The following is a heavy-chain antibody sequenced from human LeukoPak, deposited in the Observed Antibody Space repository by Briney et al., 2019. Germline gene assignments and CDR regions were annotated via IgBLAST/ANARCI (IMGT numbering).Heavy chain of an antibody. CDR3: ASRPRDSYGITFDY. CDR2: IYYSGST. V-gene: IGHV4-61*01. D-gene: IGHD5-18*01. Sequence: SETLSLTCTVSGGSISSSSYYWSWIRQPPGKGLEWIGYIYYSGSTNYNPSLKSRVTISVDTSKNQFSLKLSSVTAADTAVYYCASRPRDSYGITFDYWGQGTLVTVSP. J-gene: IGHJ4*02. CDR1: GGSISSSSYY.